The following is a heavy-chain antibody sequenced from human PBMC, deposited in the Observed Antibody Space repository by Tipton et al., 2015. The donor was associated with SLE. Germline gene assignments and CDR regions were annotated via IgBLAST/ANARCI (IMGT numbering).Heavy chain of an antibody. CDR3: ARDRTDDWGYDS. D-gene: IGHD7-27*01. V-gene: IGHV4-59*11. J-gene: IGHJ4*02. CDR1: GVSISDHY. Sequence: TLSLTCTVSGVSISDHYWSWIRQPPGKGLECLGYVFYSGSSDFYRAHYSPSLMSRVIISVDSSKNQFSLRLTSVGTADTAVYFCARDRTDDWGYDSWGPGTLVTVSS. CDR2: VFYSGSSDFYRA.